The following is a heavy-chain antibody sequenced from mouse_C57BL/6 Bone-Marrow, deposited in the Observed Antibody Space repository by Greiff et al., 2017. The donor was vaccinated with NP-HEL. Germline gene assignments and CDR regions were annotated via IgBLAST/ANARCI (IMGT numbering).Heavy chain of an antibody. J-gene: IGHJ3*01. CDR1: GFTFSSYA. CDR3: ARPFYYDYVWFAY. CDR2: ISDGGSYT. V-gene: IGHV5-4*03. D-gene: IGHD2-4*01. Sequence: VESGGGLVKPGGSLKLSCAASGFTFSSYAMSWVRQTPEKRLEWVATISDGGSYTYYPDNVKGRFTISRDNAKNNLYLQMSHLKSEDTAMYYCARPFYYDYVWFAYWGQGTLVTVSA.